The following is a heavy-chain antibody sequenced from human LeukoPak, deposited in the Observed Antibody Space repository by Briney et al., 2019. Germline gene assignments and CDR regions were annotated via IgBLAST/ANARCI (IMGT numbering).Heavy chain of an antibody. Sequence: ASVKVSCKASGYTFTSYGISWVRQAPGQGLEWMGWISAYNGNTNYAQKLQGRVTMTTDTSTSTAYMELRSLRSDDTAVYYCARDLGYCSDASCYRGRDNWFDPWGQGTLVTVSS. V-gene: IGHV1-18*01. CDR1: GYTFTSYG. J-gene: IGHJ5*02. CDR3: ARDLGYCSDASCYRGRDNWFDP. CDR2: ISAYNGNT. D-gene: IGHD2-15*01.